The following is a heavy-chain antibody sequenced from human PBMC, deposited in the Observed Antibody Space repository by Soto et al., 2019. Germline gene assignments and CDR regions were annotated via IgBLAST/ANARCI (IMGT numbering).Heavy chain of an antibody. Sequence: SETLSLTCTVSGGSISSYYWSWIRQPPGKGLEWIGYIYYSGSTNYNPSLKSRVTISVDTSKNQFSLKLSSVTAADTAVYYCARVRSYYDILTGYYYFDYWGQGTLVTVSS. CDR3: ARVRSYYDILTGYYYFDY. J-gene: IGHJ4*02. V-gene: IGHV4-59*01. D-gene: IGHD3-9*01. CDR2: IYYSGST. CDR1: GGSISSYY.